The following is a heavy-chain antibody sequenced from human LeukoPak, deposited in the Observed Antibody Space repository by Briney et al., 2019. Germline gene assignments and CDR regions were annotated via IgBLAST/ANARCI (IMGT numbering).Heavy chain of an antibody. Sequence: GESLRLSCAASGFTFSTYGMHWVRQAPGKGLEWVGLISYDGRNEYYADSVKGRFTISRDNSKNTVYLQMNSLRDEDTAVYYCARDYSSGLDYWGQGTLVTVSS. CDR1: GFTFSTYG. J-gene: IGHJ4*02. V-gene: IGHV3-30*03. D-gene: IGHD6-19*01. CDR2: ISYDGRNE. CDR3: ARDYSSGLDY.